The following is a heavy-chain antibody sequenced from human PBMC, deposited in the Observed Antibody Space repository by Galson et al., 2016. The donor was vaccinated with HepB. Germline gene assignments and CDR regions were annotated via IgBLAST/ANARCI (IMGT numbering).Heavy chain of an antibody. J-gene: IGHJ4*02. Sequence: SLRLSCAASGFTFSNYNMNWVRQAPGKGLEWVSYISSTSSTIYYADSVKGRFTISRDNAKNSLYLQMNSLRDEDTAVYYCARVSSVGSSSGPGDYWGQGTLVTVSS. CDR3: ARVSSVGSSSGPGDY. CDR2: ISSTSSTI. V-gene: IGHV3-48*02. D-gene: IGHD6-6*01. CDR1: GFTFSNYN.